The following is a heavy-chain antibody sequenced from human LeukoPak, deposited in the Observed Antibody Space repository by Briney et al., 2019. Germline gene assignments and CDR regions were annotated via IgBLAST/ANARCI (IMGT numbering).Heavy chain of an antibody. CDR1: GYTFTGYY. Sequence: ASVKVSCKASGYTFTGYYMHWVRQAPGQGLEWMGWINPNSGGTNYAQKFQGRVTMTRDTSISTAYMELSRLRSDDTAVYYCARPHVYYDFWSGSYPLDYWGQGTLATVSS. CDR2: INPNSGGT. D-gene: IGHD3-3*01. J-gene: IGHJ4*02. V-gene: IGHV1-2*02. CDR3: ARPHVYYDFWSGSYPLDY.